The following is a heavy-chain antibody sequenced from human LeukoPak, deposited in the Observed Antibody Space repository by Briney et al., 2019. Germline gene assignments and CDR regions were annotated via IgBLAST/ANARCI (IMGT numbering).Heavy chain of an antibody. D-gene: IGHD2-2*01. V-gene: IGHV3-30*02. J-gene: IGHJ1*01. CDR3: AKWEYQLLPPSYFQH. CDR2: IRYDGSNK. CDR1: GFTFSSYG. Sequence: GGSLRLSCAASGFTFSSYGMHWVRQAPGKGLEWAAFIRYDGSNKYYADSVKGRFTISRDNSKNTLYLQMNSLRAEDTAVYYCAKWEYQLLPPSYFQHWGQGTLVTVSS.